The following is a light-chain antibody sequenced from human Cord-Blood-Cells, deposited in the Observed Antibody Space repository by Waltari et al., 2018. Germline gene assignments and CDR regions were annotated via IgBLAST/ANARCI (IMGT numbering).Light chain of an antibody. CDR2: DAS. CDR3: QQYNSYMFT. J-gene: IGKJ3*01. CDR1: QSISSG. Sequence: DIQMTQSPSTLSASVGDRVTITCRASQSISSGLAWYQQKPGKASKLLIYDASSLESGVPSRFSGSGSGTEFTLTISSLQPDDFATYDCQQYNSYMFT. V-gene: IGKV1-5*01.